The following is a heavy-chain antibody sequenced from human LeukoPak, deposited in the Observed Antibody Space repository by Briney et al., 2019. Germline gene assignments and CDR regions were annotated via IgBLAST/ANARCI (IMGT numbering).Heavy chain of an antibody. CDR2: IYTSGGT. V-gene: IGHV4-4*07. D-gene: IGHD2-15*01. CDR1: GGSISSYY. J-gene: IGHJ5*02. CDR3: ARDSCSGGSCYMYNWFDP. Sequence: SETLSLTCTVSGGSISSYYWSWIRQPAGKGLEWIGRIYTSGGTNYNPSLKSRVTMSVDTSKNQFSLKLSSVTAADTAVYYCARDSCSGGSCYMYNWFDPWGQGTLVTVSS.